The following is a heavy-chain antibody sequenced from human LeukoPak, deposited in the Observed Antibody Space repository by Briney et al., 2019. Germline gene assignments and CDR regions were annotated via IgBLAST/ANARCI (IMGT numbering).Heavy chain of an antibody. V-gene: IGHV3-21*01. CDR3: ARDRGGNSDFDY. CDR1: GFTFSSYS. D-gene: IGHD4-23*01. J-gene: IGHJ4*02. Sequence: GGSLRLSCAASGFTFSSYSMNRVRQAPGKGLEWVSSISSSSSYIYYADSVKGRFTISRDNAKNSLYLQMNSLRAEDTAVYYCARDRGGNSDFDYWGQGTLVTVSS. CDR2: ISSSSSYI.